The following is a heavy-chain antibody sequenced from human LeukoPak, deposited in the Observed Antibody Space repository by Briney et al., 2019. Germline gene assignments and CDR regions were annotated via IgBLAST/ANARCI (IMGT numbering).Heavy chain of an antibody. CDR2: IYYSGST. CDR3: ARHEGGGSGSYYYYMDV. CDR1: GGSISSSSYY. J-gene: IGHJ6*03. Sequence: WETLSLTCTVSGGSISSSSYYWGWIRQPPGKGLEWIGSIYYSGSTYYNPSLKSRVTISVDTSKNQFSLKLSSVTAADTAVYYCARHEGGGSGSYYYYMDVWGKGTTVTVSS. D-gene: IGHD3-10*01. V-gene: IGHV4-39*01.